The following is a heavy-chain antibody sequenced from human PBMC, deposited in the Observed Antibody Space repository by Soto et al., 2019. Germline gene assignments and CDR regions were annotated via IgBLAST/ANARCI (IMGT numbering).Heavy chain of an antibody. Sequence: EGQLLQSGGDLVQPGGSLRLSCAGSGLTLRSYAMTWIRQTPEKGLEWVSTITGRSAVPSYADSVNGRFTVYRDNSKNTLYLQTNRLRPDDTAIYYCAKGGTFTGGFEPWGQGTLVTVSA. D-gene: IGHD3-16*01. V-gene: IGHV3-23*01. CDR2: ITGRSAVP. CDR3: AKGGTFTGGFEP. J-gene: IGHJ5*02. CDR1: GLTLRSYA.